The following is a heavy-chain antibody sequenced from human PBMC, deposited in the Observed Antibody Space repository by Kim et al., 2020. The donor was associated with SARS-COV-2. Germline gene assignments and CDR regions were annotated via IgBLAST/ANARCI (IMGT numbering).Heavy chain of an antibody. D-gene: IGHD6-6*01. V-gene: IGHV4-59*01. J-gene: IGHJ6*03. CDR3: ARDQYSSSYHYYYMDV. Sequence: SLQSRVTISVDTSKNQFSLKLSSVTAADTAVYYCARDQYSSSYHYYYMDVWGKGTTVTVSS.